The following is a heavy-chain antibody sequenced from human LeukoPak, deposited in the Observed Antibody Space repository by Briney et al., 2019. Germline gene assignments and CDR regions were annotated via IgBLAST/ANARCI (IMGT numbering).Heavy chain of an antibody. CDR3: AKDGPDAFDI. Sequence: GGSLRLSCAASGFTFDDYTMHWVRQAPGKGLEWVSLISWDGGSTYYADSVKGRFTISRDNSKNSLYLQMNSLRTEDTALCYCAKDGPDAFDIWGQGTMVTVSS. J-gene: IGHJ3*02. CDR2: ISWDGGST. V-gene: IGHV3-43*01. CDR1: GFTFDDYT.